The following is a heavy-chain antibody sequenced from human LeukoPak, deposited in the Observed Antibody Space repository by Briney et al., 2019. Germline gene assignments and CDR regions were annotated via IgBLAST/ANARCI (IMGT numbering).Heavy chain of an antibody. CDR2: INPRGCDT. V-gene: IGHV1-2*02. Sequence: ASVKVSCKASGYTFTGYYIHWVRQAPGQGLEWMGWINPRGCDTNYAQKFQGRVTMARDTSISAAYMELSSLRSDDTAVYYCARDLLTWDRFDYWGQGTLVTVSS. CDR3: ARDLLTWDRFDY. CDR1: GYTFTGYY. D-gene: IGHD1-26*01. J-gene: IGHJ4*02.